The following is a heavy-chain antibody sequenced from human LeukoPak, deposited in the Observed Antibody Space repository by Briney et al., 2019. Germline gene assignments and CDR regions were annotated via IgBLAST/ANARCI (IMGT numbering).Heavy chain of an antibody. Sequence: ASVKVSCKASGYTFTGYYMHWVRQAPGKGLEWMGGFDPEDGETIYAQKFQGRVTMTEDTSTDTAYMELSSLRSEDTAVYYCATGHDILTGFGDLGYWGQGTLVTVSS. CDR2: FDPEDGET. J-gene: IGHJ4*02. D-gene: IGHD3-9*01. CDR3: ATGHDILTGFGDLGY. V-gene: IGHV1-24*01. CDR1: GYTFTGYY.